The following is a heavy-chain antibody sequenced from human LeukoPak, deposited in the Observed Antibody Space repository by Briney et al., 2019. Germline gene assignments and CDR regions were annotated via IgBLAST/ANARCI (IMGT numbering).Heavy chain of an antibody. CDR2: ISAYNGNT. V-gene: IGHV1-18*01. CDR3: ARETLAVAGQGRRDYYYGMDV. Sequence: ASVKVSCKASGYTCTSYGISWVRQAPGQGLEWMGWISAYNGNTNDAQKLQGRVTMTTDTSTSTAYMELRRLRCDDTAVYDCARETLAVAGQGRRDYYYGMDVWGQGTTVTVSS. J-gene: IGHJ6*02. D-gene: IGHD6-19*01. CDR1: GYTCTSYG.